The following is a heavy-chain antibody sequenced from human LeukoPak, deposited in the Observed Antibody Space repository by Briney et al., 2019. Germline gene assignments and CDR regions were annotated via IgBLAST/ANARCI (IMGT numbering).Heavy chain of an antibody. CDR2: IYHSGST. Sequence: SETLSLTCAVSGGSISSGGYSWGWIRQPPGKGLECIGTIYHSGSTYYNPSLKSRVTISVDTSKNQFSLKLNSVTAADTAVYYCARIYSSSWFLNWFDPWGQGTLVTVSS. J-gene: IGHJ5*02. CDR3: ARIYSSSWFLNWFDP. D-gene: IGHD6-13*01. V-gene: IGHV4-39*07. CDR1: GGSISSGGYS.